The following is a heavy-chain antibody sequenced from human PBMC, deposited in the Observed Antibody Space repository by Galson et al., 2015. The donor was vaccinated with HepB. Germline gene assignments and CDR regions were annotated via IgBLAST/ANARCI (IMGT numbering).Heavy chain of an antibody. CDR3: ARGVITMVRGEEY. V-gene: IGHV3-21*01. J-gene: IGHJ4*02. Sequence: SLRLSCAASGFTFSSYSMNWVRQAPGKGLEWVSSISSSSSYIYYADSVKGRFTISRDNAKNSLYLQMNSLRAEDTAVYYCARGVITMVRGEEYWGQGTLVTVSS. CDR2: ISSSSSYI. CDR1: GFTFSSYS. D-gene: IGHD3-10*01.